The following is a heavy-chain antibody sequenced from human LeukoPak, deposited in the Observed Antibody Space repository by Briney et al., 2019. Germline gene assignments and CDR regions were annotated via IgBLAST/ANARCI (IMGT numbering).Heavy chain of an antibody. V-gene: IGHV3-7*01. CDR3: ARDRRRSEGGSYFDY. CDR1: GFTFSSYW. J-gene: IGHJ4*02. Sequence: PGGSLRLSCAASGFTFSSYWMSWVRQAPGKGLERVANIKQDGSEKYYVDSVKGRFTISRDNAKNSLYLQMNSLRAEDTAVYYCARDRRRSEGGSYFDYWGQGTLVTVSS. D-gene: IGHD3-16*01. CDR2: IKQDGSEK.